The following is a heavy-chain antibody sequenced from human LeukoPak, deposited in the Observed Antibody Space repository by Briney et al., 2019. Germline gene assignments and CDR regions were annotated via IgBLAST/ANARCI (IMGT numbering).Heavy chain of an antibody. CDR1: GGSFSGYY. Sequence: SETLSLTCAVYGGSFSGYYWSWIRQPPGKGLEWIGEINHSGSTNYNPSLKSRVTISVDTSKNQFSLKLSSVTAADTAVYYCARGSMEAFDIWGQRTMVTVSP. CDR3: ARGSMEAFDI. D-gene: IGHD1-1*01. CDR2: INHSGST. J-gene: IGHJ3*02. V-gene: IGHV4-34*01.